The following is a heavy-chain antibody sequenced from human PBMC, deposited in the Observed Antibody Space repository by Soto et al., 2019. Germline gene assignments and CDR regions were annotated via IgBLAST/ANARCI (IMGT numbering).Heavy chain of an antibody. Sequence: GGSLRLSCAASGFTFDDYGMSWVRQAPGKGLEWVSGINWNGGSTGYADSVKGRFTNSSDNAKNSLYLQMNSLRAEDTALYHCARDPRRYYYGDYTYYYYMDVWGKGTTVTVSS. CDR2: INWNGGST. D-gene: IGHD4-17*01. J-gene: IGHJ6*03. V-gene: IGHV3-20*01. CDR1: GFTFDDYG. CDR3: ARDPRRYYYGDYTYYYYMDV.